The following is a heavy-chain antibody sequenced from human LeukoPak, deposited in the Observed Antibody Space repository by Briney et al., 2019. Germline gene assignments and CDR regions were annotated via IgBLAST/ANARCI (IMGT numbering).Heavy chain of an antibody. CDR1: GGSISSSNW. V-gene: IGHV4-4*02. CDR2: IYHSGST. D-gene: IGHD3-16*01. J-gene: IGHJ4*02. CDR3: ARAKIMITFGGVMPLDY. Sequence: SETLSLTCAVSGGSISSSNWWSWVRQPPGKGLEWIGEIYHSGSTNYNPSLKSRVTISVDKSKNQFSLKLSSVTAADTAVCYCARAKIMITFGGVMPLDYWGQGTLVTVSS.